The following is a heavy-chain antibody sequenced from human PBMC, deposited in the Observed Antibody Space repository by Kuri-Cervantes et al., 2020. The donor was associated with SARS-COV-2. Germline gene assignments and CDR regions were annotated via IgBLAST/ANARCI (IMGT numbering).Heavy chain of an antibody. CDR1: GFTFSSYA. CDR3: AREYTPYYDVLSGYFYYYGMDV. V-gene: IGHV3-30-3*01. J-gene: IGHJ6*02. Sequence: GESLKTSCAASGFTFSSYAMHWVRQAPGKGLEWVAVLTYEGSNKYYADSVKGRFTISRDKSKNTLYLQMNSLRAEDTAVYYCAREYTPYYDVLSGYFYYYGMDVWGQGTTVTVSS. CDR2: LTYEGSNK. D-gene: IGHD3-3*01.